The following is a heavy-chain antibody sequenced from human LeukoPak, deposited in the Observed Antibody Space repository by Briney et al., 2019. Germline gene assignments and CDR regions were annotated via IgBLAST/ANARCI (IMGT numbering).Heavy chain of an antibody. CDR3: ARGVWAYAFDI. J-gene: IGHJ3*02. Sequence: SETLSLTCTVSGGSISSGGYYWSWIRQPPGKGLEWIGYIYHSGSTYYNPSLKSRVTISVDRSKNQFSLKLSSVTAADTAVYYCARGVWAYAFDIWGQGTMVTVSS. CDR1: GGSISSGGYY. D-gene: IGHD2-8*01. CDR2: IYHSGST. V-gene: IGHV4-30-2*01.